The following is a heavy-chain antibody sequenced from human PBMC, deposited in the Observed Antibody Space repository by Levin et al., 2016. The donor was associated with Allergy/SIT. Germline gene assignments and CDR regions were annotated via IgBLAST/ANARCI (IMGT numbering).Heavy chain of an antibody. D-gene: IGHD1-1*01. Sequence: GESLKISCKGSGYSFTSYWISWVRQMPGKGLEWMGRIDPSDSYTNYSPSFQGHVTISADKSISTAYLQWSSLKASDTAMYYCARRGPAVQLERLANGMDVWGQGTTVTVSS. V-gene: IGHV5-10-1*01. J-gene: IGHJ6*02. CDR2: IDPSDSYT. CDR1: GYSFTSYW. CDR3: ARRGPAVQLERLANGMDV.